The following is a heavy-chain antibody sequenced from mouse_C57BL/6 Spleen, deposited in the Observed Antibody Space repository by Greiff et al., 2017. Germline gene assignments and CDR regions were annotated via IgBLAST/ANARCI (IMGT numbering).Heavy chain of an antibody. CDR1: GYTFTSYG. D-gene: IGHD2-1*01. CDR3: ARGGDGNYAYYYAMDY. CDR2: IYPRSGNT. Sequence: QVQLQQSGAELARPGASVKLSCKASGYTFTSYGISWVKQRTGQGLEWIGEIYPRSGNTYYNEKFKGKATLTADKYSRTAYMELRSLTSEDSAVYFCARGGDGNYAYYYAMDYWGQGTSVTVSS. V-gene: IGHV1-81*01. J-gene: IGHJ4*01.